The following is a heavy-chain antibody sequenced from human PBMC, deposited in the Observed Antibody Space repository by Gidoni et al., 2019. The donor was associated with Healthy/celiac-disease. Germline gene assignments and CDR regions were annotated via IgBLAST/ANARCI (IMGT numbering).Heavy chain of an antibody. J-gene: IGHJ4*02. D-gene: IGHD5-18*01. V-gene: IGHV3-30*18. CDR1: GFTFSSYG. CDR3: AKDLVAQGSVQLWYLDY. CDR2: ISYDGSNK. Sequence: QVQLVESGGGVVQPGRSLRLSCAASGFTFSSYGMHWVRQAPGKGLEWVAVISYDGSNKYYADSVKGRFTISRDNSKNTLYLQMNSLRAEDTAVYYCAKDLVAQGSVQLWYLDYWGQGTLVTVSS.